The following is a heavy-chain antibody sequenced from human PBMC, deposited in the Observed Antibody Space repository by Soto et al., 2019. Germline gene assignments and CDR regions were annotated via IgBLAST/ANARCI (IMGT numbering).Heavy chain of an antibody. D-gene: IGHD3-10*01. V-gene: IGHV1-8*01. CDR2: MNPNSGNT. CDR3: ARTEVTMVRGVIIFGAFDI. J-gene: IGHJ3*02. CDR1: GYTFTSYD. Sequence: ASVKVSCKASGYTFTSYDINWVRQVTGQGLEWMGWMNPNSGNTGYAQKFQGRVTMTRNTSISTAYMELSSLRSEDTAVYYCARTEVTMVRGVIIFGAFDIWGQGTMVTVSS.